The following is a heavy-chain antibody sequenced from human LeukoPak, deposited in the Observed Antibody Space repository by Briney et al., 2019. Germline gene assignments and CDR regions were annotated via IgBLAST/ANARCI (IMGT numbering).Heavy chain of an antibody. CDR3: ARGSYDSSGIRRGMDV. CDR2: ISYDGSNK. J-gene: IGHJ6*02. D-gene: IGHD3-22*01. Sequence: PGTSLRLSCAASGFSFSNYAMNWVRQAPGKGLEWVALISYDGSNKYYADSVKGRFTMSRDNSKNTLYLQMNSLRAEDTAVYYCARGSYDSSGIRRGMDVWGQGTTVTVSS. CDR1: GFSFSNYA. V-gene: IGHV3-30*04.